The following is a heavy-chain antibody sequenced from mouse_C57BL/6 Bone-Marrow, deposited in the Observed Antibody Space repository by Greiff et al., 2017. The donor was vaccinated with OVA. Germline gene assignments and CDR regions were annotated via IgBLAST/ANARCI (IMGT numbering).Heavy chain of an antibody. CDR2: ISSGSSTI. V-gene: IGHV5-17*01. D-gene: IGHD2-9*01. Sequence: EVQVVESGGGLVKPGGSLKLSCAASGFTFSDYGMHWVRQAPEKGLEWVAYISSGSSTIYYAATVKGRFTISRDNAKNTLFLQMTSLRSEDTAMYYCARTLVWLHWYFDVWGTGTTVTVSS. CDR1: GFTFSDYG. CDR3: ARTLVWLHWYFDV. J-gene: IGHJ1*03.